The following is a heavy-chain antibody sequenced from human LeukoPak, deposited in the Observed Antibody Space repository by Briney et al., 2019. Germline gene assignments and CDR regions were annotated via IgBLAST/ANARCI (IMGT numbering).Heavy chain of an antibody. CDR1: GGTFSSYA. J-gene: IGHJ6*03. CDR3: ATPRYSSSLPYYYMDA. V-gene: IGHV1-69*05. CDR2: IIPIFGTA. D-gene: IGHD6-6*01. Sequence: SVKVACKASGGTFSSYAISWVRQAPGQGLEWTGRIIPIFGTANYAQKFQGRVTITTDESTSTAYMELSSLRSEDTAVYYCATPRYSSSLPYYYMDAWGKGTTVTVSS.